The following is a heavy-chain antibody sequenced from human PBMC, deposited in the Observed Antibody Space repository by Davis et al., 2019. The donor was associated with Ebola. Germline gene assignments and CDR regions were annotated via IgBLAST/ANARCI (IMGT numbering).Heavy chain of an antibody. CDR2: INPSGGST. J-gene: IGHJ6*02. Sequence: AASVKVSCKASGYTFTSYYMHWVRQAPGQGLEWMGIINPSGGSTSYAQKFQGRVTITRDMSTSTAYMELSGLTSEDTAVYYCAAENSRVGATDNYYYYGMDVWGQGTTVAVSS. D-gene: IGHD1-26*01. CDR3: AAENSRVGATDNYYYYGMDV. CDR1: GYTFTSYY. V-gene: IGHV1-46*01.